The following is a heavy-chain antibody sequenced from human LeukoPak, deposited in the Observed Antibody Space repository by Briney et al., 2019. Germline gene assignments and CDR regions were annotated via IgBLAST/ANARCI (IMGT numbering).Heavy chain of an antibody. V-gene: IGHV4-4*07. Sequence: SETLSLTCTVSGGSISSYYWSWIRQPAGKGLEWIGRIYTSGSTNYNPSLKSRVTMSVDTSKNQFSLKLSSVTAADTAVYYCARLPTVVTRVAFDIWGQGTMVTVSS. CDR1: GGSISSYY. CDR2: IYTSGST. J-gene: IGHJ3*02. CDR3: ARLPTVVTRVAFDI. D-gene: IGHD4-23*01.